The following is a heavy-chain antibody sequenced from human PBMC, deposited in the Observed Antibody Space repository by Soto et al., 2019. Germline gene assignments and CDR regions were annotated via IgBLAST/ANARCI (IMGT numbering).Heavy chain of an antibody. CDR2: ISAYNGNT. Sequence: QVQLVQSGAEVKKPGASVKVSCKASGYTFTSYGISWVRQAPGQGLEWMGWISAYNGNTNYAQKLQGRVTMTNDPSTSTAYLGLRSLRSDDTAVYYCARVRSRIPLWFRLSLFDYWGQGTLGPGSS. V-gene: IGHV1-18*04. J-gene: IGHJ4*02. CDR3: ARVRSRIPLWFRLSLFDY. CDR1: GYTFTSYG. D-gene: IGHD5-18*01.